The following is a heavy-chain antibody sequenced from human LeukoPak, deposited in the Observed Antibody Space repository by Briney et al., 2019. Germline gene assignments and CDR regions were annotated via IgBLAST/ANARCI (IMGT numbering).Heavy chain of an antibody. CDR3: AKGGESSGYYGGPDY. V-gene: IGHV3-30*04. CDR1: GFTFSSYA. D-gene: IGHD3-22*01. Sequence: PGRSLRLSCVVSGFTFSSYAMHWVRQAPGKGLEWVAVISYDGSNKYYADSVKGRFTISRDNSKNTLYLQMNSLRGEDTAMYYCAKGGESSGYYGGPDYWGQGTLVTVSS. J-gene: IGHJ4*02. CDR2: ISYDGSNK.